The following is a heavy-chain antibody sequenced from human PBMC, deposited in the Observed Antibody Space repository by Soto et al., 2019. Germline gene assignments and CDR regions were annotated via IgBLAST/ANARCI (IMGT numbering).Heavy chain of an antibody. Sequence: ETLSLTCTVSGGSISSSSYYWGWIRQPPGKGLEWIGSIYYSGSTYYNPSLKSRVTISVDTSKNQFSLKLSSVTAADTAVYYCARTDYDILTGYRYFDYWGQGTLVTVSS. CDR1: GGSISSSSYY. CDR2: IYYSGST. V-gene: IGHV4-39*01. D-gene: IGHD3-9*01. J-gene: IGHJ4*02. CDR3: ARTDYDILTGYRYFDY.